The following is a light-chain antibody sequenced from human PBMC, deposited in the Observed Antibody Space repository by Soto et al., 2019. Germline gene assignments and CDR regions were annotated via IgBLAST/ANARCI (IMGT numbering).Light chain of an antibody. CDR2: DAS. CDR3: QQYNSYWT. CDR1: QSISSW. Sequence: SQMTQSPSTLSASLGYRFTITFRASQSISSWLAWYQQKPGKAPKLLIYDASSLESGVPSRFSGSGSGTEFTLTISSLQTDDFATYYCQQYNSYWTFGQGTKVDIK. J-gene: IGKJ1*01. V-gene: IGKV1-5*01.